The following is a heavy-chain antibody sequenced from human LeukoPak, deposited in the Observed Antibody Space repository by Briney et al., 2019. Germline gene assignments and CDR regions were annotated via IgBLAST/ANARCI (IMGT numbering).Heavy chain of an antibody. CDR1: GYSFINYG. CDR3: ARENGYDRDRELTL. D-gene: IGHD5-12*01. Sequence: SVKVSCKASGYSFINYGINWVRQAPGQGLEWMGGIIPIFGTANYAQKFQGRVTITADESTSTAYMELSSQRSEDTAVYYCARENGYDRDRELTLWGQGTLVTVSS. V-gene: IGHV1-69*13. CDR2: IIPIFGTA. J-gene: IGHJ4*02.